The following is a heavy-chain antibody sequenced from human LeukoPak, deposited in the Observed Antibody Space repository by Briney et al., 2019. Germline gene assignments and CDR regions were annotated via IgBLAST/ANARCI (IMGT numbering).Heavy chain of an antibody. Sequence: SETLSLTCTVSGGSISSSSYYWSWIWQPPGKGLEWIGYIYYSGSTNYNPSLKSRVTISVDTSKNQFSLKLSSVTAADTAVYYCARVWCDYSYYYYGMDVWGQGTTVTVSS. CDR3: ARVWCDYSYYYYGMDV. D-gene: IGHD2-15*01. V-gene: IGHV4-61*01. J-gene: IGHJ6*02. CDR2: IYYSGST. CDR1: GGSISSSSYY.